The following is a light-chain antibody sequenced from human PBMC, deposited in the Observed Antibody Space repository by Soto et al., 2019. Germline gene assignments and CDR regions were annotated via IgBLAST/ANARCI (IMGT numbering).Light chain of an antibody. V-gene: IGKV3-15*01. Sequence: EIVMTQSPATLSVSPGERATLSCRASQSVSSNLAWYQQKPGQAPRLLIYGGSTRATGIPARLSGSGSGTAFTLTISSRQSEDLSVYYCQQDNSRPPFTFGGGTKVEIK. CDR3: QQDNSRPPFT. CDR1: QSVSSN. J-gene: IGKJ4*01. CDR2: GGS.